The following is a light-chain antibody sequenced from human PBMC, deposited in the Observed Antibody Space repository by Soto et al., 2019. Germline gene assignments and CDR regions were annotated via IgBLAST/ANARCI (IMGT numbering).Light chain of an antibody. CDR3: QQYNNWPPWT. CDR2: GAS. V-gene: IGKV3-15*01. CDR1: HSVSSN. Sequence: EIVMTQSPATLSVSPGERATLSCRASHSVSSNLAWYQHKPGKAPRLLIYGASTRATGIPARFSGSGSGTEFTLTISGLQSEYFAVYYCQQYNNWPPWTFGQGTKVEIK. J-gene: IGKJ1*01.